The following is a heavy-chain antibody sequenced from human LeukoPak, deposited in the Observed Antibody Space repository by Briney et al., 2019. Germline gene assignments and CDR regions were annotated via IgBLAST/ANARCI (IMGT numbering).Heavy chain of an antibody. Sequence: SQTLSLTCAVSGGSISSGGYSWSWIRQPPGKGLEWIGYIYYSGSTNYNPSLKSRVTISVDTSKNQFSLKLSSVTAADTAVYYCARAVLDIYFPYYFDYWGQGTLVTVSS. D-gene: IGHD2-2*03. J-gene: IGHJ4*02. CDR3: ARAVLDIYFPYYFDY. V-gene: IGHV4-61*08. CDR1: GGSISSGGYS. CDR2: IYYSGST.